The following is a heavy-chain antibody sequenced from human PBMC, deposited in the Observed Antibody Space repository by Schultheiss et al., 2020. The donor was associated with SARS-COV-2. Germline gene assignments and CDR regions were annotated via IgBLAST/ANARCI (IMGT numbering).Heavy chain of an antibody. D-gene: IGHD3-22*01. CDR2: INPNSGGT. CDR1: GYTFTSYD. Sequence: ASVKVSCKASGYTFTSYDINWVRQATGQGLEWMGWINPNSGGTNYAQKFQGWVTMTRDTSISTAYMELSRLRSDDTAVYYCARDGGPGIVVVTHFDYWGQGTLVTVSS. V-gene: IGHV1-2*04. J-gene: IGHJ4*02. CDR3: ARDGGPGIVVVTHFDY.